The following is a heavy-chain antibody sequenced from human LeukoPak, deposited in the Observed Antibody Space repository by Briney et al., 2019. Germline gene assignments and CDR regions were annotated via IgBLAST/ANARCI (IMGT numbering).Heavy chain of an antibody. V-gene: IGHV1-69*06. CDR1: GGTFSSYA. CDR3: ARAVFGYGGKVDY. J-gene: IGHJ4*02. D-gene: IGHD4-23*01. Sequence: SVKVSCKASGGTFSSYAISWVRQAPGQGLEWMGGIIPIFGTANYAQKFQGRVTITADKSTSTAYMELSSLSSEDTAVYYCARAVFGYGGKVDYWGQGTLVTVSS. CDR2: IIPIFGTA.